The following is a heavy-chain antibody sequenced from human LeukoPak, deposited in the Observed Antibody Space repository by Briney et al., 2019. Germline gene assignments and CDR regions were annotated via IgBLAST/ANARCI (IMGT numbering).Heavy chain of an antibody. Sequence: GGSLRLSSAASGFTVSSNYMSWVRQAPGKGLEWVSVIYSGGSTYYADSVKGRFTISRDNSKNTLYLQMNSLRAEDTAVYYCARAYPYYYDSSGYFDYWGQGTLVTVSS. CDR3: ARAYPYYYDSSGYFDY. J-gene: IGHJ4*02. D-gene: IGHD3-22*01. CDR2: IYSGGST. V-gene: IGHV3-53*01. CDR1: GFTVSSNY.